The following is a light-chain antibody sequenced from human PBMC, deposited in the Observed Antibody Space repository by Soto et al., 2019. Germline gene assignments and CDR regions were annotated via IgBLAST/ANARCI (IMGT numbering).Light chain of an antibody. CDR2: EAS. J-gene: IGKJ1*01. CDR3: QQYKSYPWT. V-gene: IGKV1-5*03. Sequence: DIQMTQSPSTLSASVGDRVTITCRASQTIDSWLAWYQQKPGKAPNLLISEASTLESGVPSRFSGSESGTEFILSISSLHPDDFASYYCQQYKSYPWTFGQGTKVEIK. CDR1: QTIDSW.